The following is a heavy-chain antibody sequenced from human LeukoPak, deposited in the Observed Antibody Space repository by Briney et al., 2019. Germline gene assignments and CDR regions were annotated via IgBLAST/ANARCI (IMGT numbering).Heavy chain of an antibody. CDR1: GGSISSYY. D-gene: IGHD3-10*01. CDR3: ARRGLLDLFDY. V-gene: IGHV4-59*01. CDR2: IYYSGST. J-gene: IGHJ4*02. Sequence: PSETLSLTCTVSGGSISSYYWSWIRQPPGKGLEWIGYIYYSGSTNYNPSLKGRVTISVDTSKNQFSLKLSSVTAADTAVYYCARRGLLDLFDYWGQGTLVTVSS.